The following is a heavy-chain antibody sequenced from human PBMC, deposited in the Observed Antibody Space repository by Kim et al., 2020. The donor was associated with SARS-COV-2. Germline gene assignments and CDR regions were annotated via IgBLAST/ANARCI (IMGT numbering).Heavy chain of an antibody. V-gene: IGHV4-59*01. J-gene: IGHJ6*02. CDR2: IYYSGST. D-gene: IGHD2-2*01. CDR1: GGSISFYY. CDR3: ARLACSSTSCYPLDV. Sequence: SETLSLTCTVSGGSISFYYWSWIRQPPGKGLEWIGYIYYSGSTNYNPSIKSRVTISVDTSKNQFSLKLSSVTAADTAVYYCARLACSSTSCYPLDVWGQGTTVTVSS.